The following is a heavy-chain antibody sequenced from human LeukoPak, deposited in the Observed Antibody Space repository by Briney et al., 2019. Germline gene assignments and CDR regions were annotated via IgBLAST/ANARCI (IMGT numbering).Heavy chain of an antibody. CDR3: ARDRSLTGLGVTMNWFDP. Sequence: GASVKVSCKASGGTFSSYAISWVRQAPEQGLEWMGGIIPIFGTANYAQKFQGRVTITTDESTSTAYMELSSLRSEDTAVYYCARDRSLTGLGVTMNWFDPWGQGTLVTVSS. D-gene: IGHD2-21*02. J-gene: IGHJ5*02. CDR2: IIPIFGTA. CDR1: GGTFSSYA. V-gene: IGHV1-69*05.